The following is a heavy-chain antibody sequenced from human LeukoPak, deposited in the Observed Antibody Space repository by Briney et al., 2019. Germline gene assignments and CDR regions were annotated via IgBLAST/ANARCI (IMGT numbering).Heavy chain of an antibody. CDR1: GVSISSSNW. Sequence: PSETLSLTCAVSGVSISSSNWWGLLRDPPEKLLEWTGEIYHSGNTNYNPSLKSRFTISIDTSKNQLYLKLSSLTAADTAVYYWASSSSDYYYLPGYWGQGALVTVSS. V-gene: IGHV4-4*02. CDR3: ASSSSDYYYLPGY. D-gene: IGHD3-22*01. J-gene: IGHJ4*02. CDR2: IYHSGNT.